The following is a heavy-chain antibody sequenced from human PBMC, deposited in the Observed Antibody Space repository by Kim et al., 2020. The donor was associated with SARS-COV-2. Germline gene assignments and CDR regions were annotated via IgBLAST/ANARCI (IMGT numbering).Heavy chain of an antibody. CDR3: ARGQRASMDV. D-gene: IGHD6-25*01. Sequence: GGSLRLSCAASGFSFSSYWMHWVRQAPGKGLVWVSRISIDGSTTTYADSVKGRFTISRDNAKNTLYLQMNSLRVEDTAMYYCARGQRASMDVWGEGSTDTVYS. CDR1: GFSFSSYW. CDR2: ISIDGSTT. J-gene: IGHJ6*03. V-gene: IGHV3-74*01.